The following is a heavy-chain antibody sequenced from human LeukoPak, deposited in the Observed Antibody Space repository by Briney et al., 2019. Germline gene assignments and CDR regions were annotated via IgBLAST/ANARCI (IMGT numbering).Heavy chain of an antibody. Sequence: GGSLRLSCAASGFTFSDYWMTWVRQAPGKGLEWVANIKQDGSETYYVDTVRGRFTISRDNARKSLYLQMNSLRAEDTAVYFCARDCFAENNYWGQGILVTVSS. J-gene: IGHJ4*02. CDR3: ARDCFAENNY. CDR1: GFTFSDYW. CDR2: IKQDGSET. V-gene: IGHV3-7*01. D-gene: IGHD2-21*01.